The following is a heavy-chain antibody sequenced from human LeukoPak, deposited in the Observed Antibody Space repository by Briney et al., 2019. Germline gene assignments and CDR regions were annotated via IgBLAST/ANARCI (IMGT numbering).Heavy chain of an antibody. D-gene: IGHD3-3*01. J-gene: IGHJ6*03. Sequence: SVKVSCKASGGTFSSYAISWVRQASGQGLEWMGGIIPIFGTANYAQKFQGRVTITTDESTSTAYMELSSLRSEDTAVYYCARDRGLYYDFWSGYYRPAYYYYYYMDVWGKGTTVTVSS. CDR3: ARDRGLYYDFWSGYYRPAYYYYYYMDV. CDR2: IIPIFGTA. CDR1: GGTFSSYA. V-gene: IGHV1-69*05.